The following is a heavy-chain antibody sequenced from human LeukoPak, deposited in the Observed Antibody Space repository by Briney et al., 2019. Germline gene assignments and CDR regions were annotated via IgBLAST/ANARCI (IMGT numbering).Heavy chain of an antibody. CDR1: GYTFTSYG. J-gene: IGHJ4*02. V-gene: IGHV1-69*13. CDR3: ARHETYYYDSSGYEFDY. D-gene: IGHD3-22*01. Sequence: SVKVSCKASGYTFTSYGISWVRQAPGQGLEWMGGIIPIFGTANYAQKFQGRVTITADESTSTAYMELSSLRSEDTAVYYCARHETYYYDSSGYEFDYWGQGTLVTVSS. CDR2: IIPIFGTA.